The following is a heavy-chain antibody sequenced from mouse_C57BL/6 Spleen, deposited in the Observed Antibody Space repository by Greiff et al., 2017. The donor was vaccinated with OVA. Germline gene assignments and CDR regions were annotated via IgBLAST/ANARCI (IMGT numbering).Heavy chain of an antibody. J-gene: IGHJ3*01. D-gene: IGHD4-1*01. CDR1: GFTFSSYA. CDR2: ISDGGSYT. V-gene: IGHV5-4*01. Sequence: EVKLQESGGGLVKPGGSLKLSCAASGFTFSSYAMSWVRQTPEKRLEWVATISDGGSYTYYPDNVKGRFTISRDNAKNNLYLQMSHLKSEDTAMYYCARDEAGTRSGGFAYWGQGTLVTVSA. CDR3: ARDEAGTRSGGFAY.